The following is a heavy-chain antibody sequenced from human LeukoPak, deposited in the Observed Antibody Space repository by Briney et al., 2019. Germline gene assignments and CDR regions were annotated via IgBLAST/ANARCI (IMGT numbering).Heavy chain of an antibody. Sequence: GASVKVSCKASGYTFTSYAMHWVRQAPGQRLEWMGWINAGNGSTKYSQKFQGRVTITRDTSASTAYMELSSLRSEDTAVYYCARDPYDSSGSFGYWGQGTLVTVSS. J-gene: IGHJ4*02. D-gene: IGHD3-22*01. V-gene: IGHV1-3*01. CDR1: GYTFTSYA. CDR2: INAGNGST. CDR3: ARDPYDSSGSFGY.